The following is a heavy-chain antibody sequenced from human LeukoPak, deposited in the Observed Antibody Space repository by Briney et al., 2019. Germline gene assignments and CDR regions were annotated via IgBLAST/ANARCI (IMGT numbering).Heavy chain of an antibody. CDR2: ISFDGSSQ. D-gene: IGHD6-19*01. CDR3: AKPRRVSGWYVEYFQH. J-gene: IGHJ1*01. CDR1: GFTFSSYG. Sequence: PGGSLRLSCAASGFTFSSYGMHWVRQAPGKGLEWVALISFDGSSQYYADSVKGRFTISRDNSKNTLHLQMNSLRAEDTAVYYCAKPRRVSGWYVEYFQHWGQGTLVTVSS. V-gene: IGHV3-30*18.